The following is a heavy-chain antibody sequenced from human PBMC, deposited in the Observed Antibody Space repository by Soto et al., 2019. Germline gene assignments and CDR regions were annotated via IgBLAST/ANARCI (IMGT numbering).Heavy chain of an antibody. J-gene: IGHJ4*02. Sequence: GESLKISCKGSGYSFTSYWISWVRQMPGKGLEWMGRIDPSDSYTNYSPSFQGHVTISADKSISTAYLQWSSLKASDTAMYYCARSVVVVAATRLNDYWGQGXLVTVSS. V-gene: IGHV5-10-1*01. CDR2: IDPSDSYT. CDR3: ARSVVVVAATRLNDY. D-gene: IGHD2-15*01. CDR1: GYSFTSYW.